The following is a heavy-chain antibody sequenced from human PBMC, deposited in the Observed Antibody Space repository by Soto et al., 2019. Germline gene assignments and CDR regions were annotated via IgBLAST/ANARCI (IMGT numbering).Heavy chain of an antibody. CDR2: ISHSGST. CDR1: GGSISSSAYY. V-gene: IGHV4-31*03. J-gene: IGHJ4*02. D-gene: IGHD5-18*01. CDR3: AREYTYGSNFFDC. Sequence: QVQLQESGPGLVKPSQTLSLTCTVSGGSISSSAYYWSWIRQHPGKGLEWIGYISHSGSTYYNPCLQSRVIISVDTSKNQFSLSLTSVTAADTDVYYCAREYTYGSNFFDCWGQGALVTVSS.